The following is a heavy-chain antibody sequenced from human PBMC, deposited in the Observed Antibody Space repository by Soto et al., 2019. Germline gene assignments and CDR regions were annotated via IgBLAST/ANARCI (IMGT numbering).Heavy chain of an antibody. CDR3: ARAYCSSTSCYRVYAFDI. D-gene: IGHD2-2*01. CDR1: GGTFSSYA. CDR2: IIPIFGTA. J-gene: IGHJ3*02. V-gene: IGHV1-69*13. Sequence: GAPVKVSCMASGGTFSSYAISWVRQAPGQGLEWMGGIIPIFGTANYAQKFQGRVTITADESTSTAYMELSSLRSEDTAVYYCARAYCSSTSCYRVYAFDIWGQGTMVTVSS.